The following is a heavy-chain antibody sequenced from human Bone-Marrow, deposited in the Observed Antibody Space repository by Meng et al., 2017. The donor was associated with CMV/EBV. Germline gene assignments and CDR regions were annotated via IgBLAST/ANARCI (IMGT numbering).Heavy chain of an antibody. CDR2: INPNSGGT. Sequence: ASVKVSCKASGGTFSSYAISWVRQAPGQGLEWKGWINPNSGGTNYAQKFQGRVTMTRDTSISTAYMELCRLRSDDTAVYYCARDTGEMNYCRSTSCYLYWGQGTLVTVSS. V-gene: IGHV1-2*02. CDR3: ARDTGEMNYCRSTSCYLY. CDR1: GGTFSSYA. J-gene: IGHJ4*02. D-gene: IGHD2-2*01.